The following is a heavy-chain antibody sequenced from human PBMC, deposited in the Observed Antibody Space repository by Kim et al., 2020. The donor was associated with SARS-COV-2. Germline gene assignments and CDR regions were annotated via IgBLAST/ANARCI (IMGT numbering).Heavy chain of an antibody. V-gene: IGHV5-51*01. Sequence: GESLKISCKGSGYSFTSYWIGWVRQMPGKGLEWMGIIYPGDSDTRYSPSFQGQVTISADKSISTAYLQWSSLKASDTAMYYFATHSGSYYYYYYGMDVWGQGTTVTVSS. D-gene: IGHD1-26*01. CDR3: ATHSGSYYYYYYGMDV. CDR2: IYPGDSDT. J-gene: IGHJ6*02. CDR1: GYSFTSYW.